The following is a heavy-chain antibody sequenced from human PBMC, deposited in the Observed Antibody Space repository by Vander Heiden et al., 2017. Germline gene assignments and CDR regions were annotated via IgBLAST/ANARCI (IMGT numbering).Heavy chain of an antibody. CDR3: ARDFNWSFDY. CDR2: IWYDGSNK. V-gene: IGHV3-33*01. J-gene: IGHJ4*02. D-gene: IGHD1-20*01. Sequence: QVQLVESGGGVVQPGRSLRLSCAAAGFNFSSYGMHWVRQAPGKGLEWVAVIWYDGSNKYYADSVKGRFTISRDNSKNTLYLQMNSLRAEDTAVYYCARDFNWSFDYWGQGTLVTVSS. CDR1: GFNFSSYG.